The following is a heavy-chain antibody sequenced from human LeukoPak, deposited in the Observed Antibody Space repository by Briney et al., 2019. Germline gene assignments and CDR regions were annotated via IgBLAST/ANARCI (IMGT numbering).Heavy chain of an antibody. CDR2: IYYSGST. D-gene: IGHD2-2*01. CDR3: ARAPGTSWETKYYFDY. CDR1: DEPFSGYY. Sequence: SETLSLTCAISDEPFSGYYWGWIRQPPGKGLEWLGYIYYSGSTNYNPSLKSRVTISVDTSKNQFSLKLTSVTAADTAVYYCARAPGTSWETKYYFDYWGQGTLVTVSS. J-gene: IGHJ4*02. V-gene: IGHV4-59*12.